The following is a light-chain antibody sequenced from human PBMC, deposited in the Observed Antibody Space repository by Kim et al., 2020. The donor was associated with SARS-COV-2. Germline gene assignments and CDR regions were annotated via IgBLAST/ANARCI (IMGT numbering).Light chain of an antibody. J-gene: IGLJ3*02. Sequence: SYELTQPPSVSVAPGKTARITCGGNNIGSKSVHWYQQKPGQAAVLVIYYDSDRPSGIPERFSGSNSGNTATLTISRVEAGDEADYYCQVWDSSSDHWAFG. CDR2: YDS. CDR1: NIGSKS. V-gene: IGLV3-21*04. CDR3: QVWDSSSDHWA.